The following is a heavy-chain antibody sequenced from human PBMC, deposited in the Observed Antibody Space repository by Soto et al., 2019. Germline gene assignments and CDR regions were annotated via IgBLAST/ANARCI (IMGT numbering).Heavy chain of an antibody. J-gene: IGHJ4*02. Sequence: QVQLQESGPGLVKPSETLSLTCTVSGGSVSSGIHYWSWIRQPPGKELEFIAYVFYSGSDNYNPSLKSRVTTSIATSKNQFSLNLRSVTAADTAVYYCARGRGYGYGIDYWGQGALVTVSS. CDR1: GGSVSSGIHY. D-gene: IGHD5-18*01. CDR2: VFYSGSD. CDR3: ARGRGYGYGIDY. V-gene: IGHV4-61*01.